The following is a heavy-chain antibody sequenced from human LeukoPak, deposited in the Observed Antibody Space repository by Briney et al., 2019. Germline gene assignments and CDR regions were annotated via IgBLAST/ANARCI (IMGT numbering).Heavy chain of an antibody. Sequence: PGGSLRLSCAASGFTFSSYAMSWVRQAPGKGLEWVSAISGSGGSTYYADSVKGRFTISRDNSKNTLYLQMNSLRAEDTAVYYCAKSPVGYYGSGSYYYYWGQGTLVTVSS. CDR3: AKSPVGYYGSGSYYYY. CDR1: GFTFSSYA. J-gene: IGHJ4*02. V-gene: IGHV3-23*01. D-gene: IGHD3-10*01. CDR2: ISGSGGST.